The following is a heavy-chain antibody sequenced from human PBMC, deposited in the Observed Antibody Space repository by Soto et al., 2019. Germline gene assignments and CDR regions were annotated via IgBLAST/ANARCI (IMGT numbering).Heavy chain of an antibody. Sequence: EVQLVESGGGLVQPGGSLRLSCTASGFAVRHNYMTWVRQAPGKGLEWVSLIYSGGDTAYADSVKGRFTISRNTTQNTLYLQMNSLRAEEPAVYYCARKTDSIPSGGDVWGKGTAVTVSS. D-gene: IGHD3-10*01. J-gene: IGHJ6*04. V-gene: IGHV3-53*04. CDR2: IYSGGDT. CDR3: ARKTDSIPSGGDV. CDR1: GFAVRHNY.